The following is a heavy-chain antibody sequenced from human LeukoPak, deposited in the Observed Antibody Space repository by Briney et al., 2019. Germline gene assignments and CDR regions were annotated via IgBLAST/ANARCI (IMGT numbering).Heavy chain of an antibody. CDR1: GFSFSTFG. Sequence: GGSLGLSCVASGFSFSTFGMNWVRQAPGKGLEWVSYISSSSYTIYYANSVKGRFTVSRDDAKSSLYLQMNSLRAEDTAHYYCARMSTGYYDDYWGQGTLVTVSS. J-gene: IGHJ4*02. D-gene: IGHD3-9*01. V-gene: IGHV3-48*01. CDR2: ISSSSYTI. CDR3: ARMSTGYYDDY.